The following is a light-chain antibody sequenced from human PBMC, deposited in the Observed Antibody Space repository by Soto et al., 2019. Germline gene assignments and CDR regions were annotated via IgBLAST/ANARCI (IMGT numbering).Light chain of an antibody. CDR1: QSVSSGH. V-gene: IGKV3D-15*01. J-gene: IGKJ5*01. CDR2: DAS. Sequence: IVLTQSPGTLSLSPRERASLSCRASQSVSSGHLAWYQQKPGQAPRLLIYDASTRATGIPARFSGSGSGTEFILTISSLQSEDFGVYYCQQYNNWPPITFGQGTRLEIK. CDR3: QQYNNWPPIT.